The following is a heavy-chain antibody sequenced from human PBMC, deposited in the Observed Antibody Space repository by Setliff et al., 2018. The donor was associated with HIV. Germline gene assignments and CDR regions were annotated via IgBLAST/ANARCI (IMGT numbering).Heavy chain of an antibody. CDR3: ARDPTYYYDTSGPYDAFDI. V-gene: IGHV3-66*02. CDR1: GFTVTSNY. CDR2: ISGSGGNT. J-gene: IGHJ3*02. Sequence: PGGSLRLSCAASGFTVTSNYMSWVRQAPGKGLEWISDISGSGGNTSYADSVKGRFTISRDNSKNTLYVQMNSLRAEDTAVYYCARDPTYYYDTSGPYDAFDIWGQGTMVTVSS. D-gene: IGHD3-22*01.